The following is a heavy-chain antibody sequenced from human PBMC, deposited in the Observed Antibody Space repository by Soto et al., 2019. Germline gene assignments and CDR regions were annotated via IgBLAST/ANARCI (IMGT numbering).Heavy chain of an antibody. D-gene: IGHD2-21*02. V-gene: IGHV1-69*01. CDR3: ALVVGLYCGGDCSMHYFVY. J-gene: IGHJ4*02. CDR2: IIPIFGTA. CDR1: GGTFSSYA. Sequence: QVQLVQSGAEVKKPGSSVKVSCKASGGTFSSYAISWVRQAPGQGLEWMGGIIPIFGTANYAQNFQGRVTITADESTSTAYMELSSLRSEDTAVYYCALVVGLYCGGDCSMHYFVYWGQGTLVTVSS.